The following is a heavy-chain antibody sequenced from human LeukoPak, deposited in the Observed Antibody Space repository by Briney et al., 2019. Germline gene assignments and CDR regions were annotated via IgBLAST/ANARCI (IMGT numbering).Heavy chain of an antibody. CDR2: ISSGSSYI. Sequence: GGSLRLSCAASGFTFSSYSMNWVRQAPGKGLEWVSSISSGSSYIYYADSVKGRFTISRDNAKNSLYLQMNSLRAEDTAVYYCARVEEYWSGCSCDSASDYYYYDMDVWGKGTTVTVSS. D-gene: IGHD2-15*01. J-gene: IGHJ6*03. V-gene: IGHV3-21*01. CDR3: ARVEEYWSGCSCDSASDYYYYDMDV. CDR1: GFTFSSYS.